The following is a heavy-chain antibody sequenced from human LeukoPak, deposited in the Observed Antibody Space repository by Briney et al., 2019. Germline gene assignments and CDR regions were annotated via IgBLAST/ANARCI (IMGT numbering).Heavy chain of an antibody. CDR1: GFTFSSYA. J-gene: IGHJ3*02. V-gene: IGHV3-23*01. CDR3: AKDLMGITMIVVKHRGAFDI. D-gene: IGHD3-22*01. CDR2: ISGSGGST. Sequence: GGSLRLSCAASGFTFSSYAMSWVRQAPGKGLEWVSAISGSGGSTYYADSVKGRFTISRDNSKNTLYLQMNSLRAEDTAVYYCAKDLMGITMIVVKHRGAFDIWGQGTMVTVSS.